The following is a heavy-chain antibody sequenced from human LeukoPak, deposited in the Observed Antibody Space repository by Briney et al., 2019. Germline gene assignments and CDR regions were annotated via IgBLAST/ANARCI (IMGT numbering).Heavy chain of an antibody. Sequence: GASVKVSCKASGYTFTSYGFTWLRQAPGQGLEWMGWISAYNVDTNYAQKLQGRVTMTTDPSTTTAYMELRSLRTDDTAVYYCARVGRFLEWLPDYWGQGTLVTVSS. CDR1: GYTFTSYG. D-gene: IGHD3-3*01. CDR3: ARVGRFLEWLPDY. V-gene: IGHV1-18*01. CDR2: ISAYNVDT. J-gene: IGHJ4*02.